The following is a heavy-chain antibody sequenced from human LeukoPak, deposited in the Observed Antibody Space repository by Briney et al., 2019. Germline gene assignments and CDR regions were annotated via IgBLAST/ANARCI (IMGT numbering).Heavy chain of an antibody. CDR1: GSTFSSYA. J-gene: IGHJ4*02. V-gene: IGHV1-69*05. Sequence: SVKVSCKASGSTFSSYAISWVRQAPGQGLEWMGGIIPIFGTANYAQKFQGRVTITTDESTSTAYMELSSLRSEDTAVYYCARGGPLGPYDEMYPPFDYWGQGTLVTVSS. CDR2: IIPIFGTA. CDR3: ARGGPLGPYDEMYPPFDY. D-gene: IGHD3-3*01.